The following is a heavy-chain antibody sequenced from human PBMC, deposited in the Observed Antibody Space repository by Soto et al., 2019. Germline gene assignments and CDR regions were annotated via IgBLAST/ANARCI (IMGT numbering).Heavy chain of an antibody. Sequence: TFTSYGISWVRQAPGQGLEWMGWISAYNGNTNYAQKLQGRVNMTTDTSTSTAYMELRSLRSDDTAVYYCARDLPPVDYWGQGTLVTVSS. CDR1: TFTSYG. V-gene: IGHV1-18*01. CDR3: ARDLPPVDY. J-gene: IGHJ4*02. CDR2: ISAYNGNT.